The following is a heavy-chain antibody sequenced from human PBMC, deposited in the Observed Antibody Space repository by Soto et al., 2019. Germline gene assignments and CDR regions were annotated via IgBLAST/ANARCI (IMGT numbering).Heavy chain of an antibody. CDR2: IKQDGSEK. V-gene: IGHV3-7*01. D-gene: IGHD3-3*01. Sequence: EGSLRLSCAASGFIFSNYWMNWFRQAPGKGLEWVANIKQDGSEKNYVDSVRGRFTISRDNAKLYLQMNSLGAEDTAVYYCARVDGSGYDFWSGSSPRNFYGMDVWGQGTTVTVSS. CDR1: GFIFSNYW. CDR3: ARVDGSGYDFWSGSSPRNFYGMDV. J-gene: IGHJ6*02.